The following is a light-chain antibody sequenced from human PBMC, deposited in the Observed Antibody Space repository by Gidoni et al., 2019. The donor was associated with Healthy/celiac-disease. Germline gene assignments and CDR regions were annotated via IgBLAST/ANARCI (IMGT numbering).Light chain of an antibody. CDR1: QSVSSN. Sequence: ELVMTQSPATLSVSPGERATLSCRASQSVSSNLAWYQQKPGQAPRLLIYGASTRAPGIPARFSGSGSGTEFTLTISSLQSEDFAVYYCQQYNNWPTWTFGQGTKVEIK. CDR3: QQYNNWPTWT. CDR2: GAS. V-gene: IGKV3-15*01. J-gene: IGKJ1*01.